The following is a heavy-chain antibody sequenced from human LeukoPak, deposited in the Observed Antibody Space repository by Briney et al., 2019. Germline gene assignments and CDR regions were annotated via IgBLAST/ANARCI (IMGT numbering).Heavy chain of an antibody. CDR2: ISAYNGNT. V-gene: IGHV1-18*01. J-gene: IGHJ4*02. Sequence: ASVKVSCTASVYTFTSYGISWVRHAPGQGLEWMGWISAYNGNTNYAQKLQGRGTMTTDTSTSTAYMELRSLRSDDTAVYYCARDRVMGGSWSGYPVDYWGQGTLVTVSS. CDR1: VYTFTSYG. CDR3: ARDRVMGGSWSGYPVDY. D-gene: IGHD3-3*01.